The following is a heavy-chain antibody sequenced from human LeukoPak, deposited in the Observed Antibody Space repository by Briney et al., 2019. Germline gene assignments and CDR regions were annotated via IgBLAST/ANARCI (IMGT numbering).Heavy chain of an antibody. Sequence: GGSLRLSCVASGFTFNDYSMSWIRQAPEKGLEWVSYIGNSDTTVYYADSVKGRFTISRDNAKNSLYLQINSLRVEDTAVYYCARAAGWLDPWGQGTLVTVSS. J-gene: IGHJ5*02. CDR2: IGNSDTTV. CDR3: ARAAGWLDP. CDR1: GFTFNDYS. V-gene: IGHV3-11*01.